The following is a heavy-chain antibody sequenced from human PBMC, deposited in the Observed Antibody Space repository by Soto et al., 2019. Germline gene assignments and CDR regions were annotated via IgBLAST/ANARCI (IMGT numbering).Heavy chain of an antibody. CDR2: ISWDGGST. Sequence: PGGSLRLSCAASGFTFDDYTMHWVRQAPGKGLEWVSLISWDGGSTYYADSVKGRFTISRDNSKNSLYLQMNSLRTEDTALYYCAKAQFGDDGIYYYYGMDVWGQGTTVTVSS. J-gene: IGHJ6*02. D-gene: IGHD3-10*01. CDR3: AKAQFGDDGIYYYYGMDV. CDR1: GFTFDDYT. V-gene: IGHV3-43*01.